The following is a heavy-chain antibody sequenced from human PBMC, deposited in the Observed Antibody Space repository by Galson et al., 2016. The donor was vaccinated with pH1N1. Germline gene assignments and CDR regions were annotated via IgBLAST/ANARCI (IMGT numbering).Heavy chain of an antibody. J-gene: IGHJ4*02. V-gene: IGHV1-46*01. Sequence: SVKVSCKASGYSFTDYYVHWIRQAPGQGLEWMAIIKPTGCDTTYAQNFQGRVFVTRDTSTSTVYMEVTSLRSEDTAVYYCARAPYSNYHYYYFDFWGQGTLVTVSS. CDR2: IKPTGCDT. D-gene: IGHD4-11*01. CDR3: ARAPYSNYHYYYFDF. CDR1: GYSFTDYY.